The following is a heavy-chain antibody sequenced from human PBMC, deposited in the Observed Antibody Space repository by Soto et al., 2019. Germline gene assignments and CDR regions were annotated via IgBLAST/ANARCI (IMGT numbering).Heavy chain of an antibody. CDR1: GFTFNSHW. Sequence: EVPLVESGGGLVQPGGSLRLSCAASGFTFNSHWMHWVRQGPGKGLMWVSRINSDGSGTSYADSVRGRFTTSRDDAENTVYLQMNSLTAEDTAVYYCARGQAGRGTSWGRDVWGHGTTVTVSS. CDR2: INSDGSGT. J-gene: IGHJ6*02. D-gene: IGHD3-16*01. V-gene: IGHV3-74*01. CDR3: ARGQAGRGTSWGRDV.